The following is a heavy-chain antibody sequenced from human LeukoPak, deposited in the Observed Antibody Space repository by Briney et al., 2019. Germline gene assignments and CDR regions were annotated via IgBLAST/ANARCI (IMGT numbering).Heavy chain of an antibody. D-gene: IGHD5-24*01. Sequence: SETLSLTCAVYGGSFSGYYWSWIRQPPGKGLEWIGEINHSGSTNYNPSLKSRVTISVDTSKNQFSLKLSSVTAADTAVYYCARSRPSGRDGYKKGFELDYWGQGTLVTVSS. J-gene: IGHJ4*02. CDR1: GGSFSGYY. CDR2: INHSGST. V-gene: IGHV4-34*01. CDR3: ARSRPSGRDGYKKGFELDY.